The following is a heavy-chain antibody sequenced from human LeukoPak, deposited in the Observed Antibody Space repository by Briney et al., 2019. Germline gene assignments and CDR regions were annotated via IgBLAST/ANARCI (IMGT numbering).Heavy chain of an antibody. J-gene: IGHJ4*02. Sequence: MPGGSLRLSCAASGFTFSNAWMSWVRQAPGKGLEWVGRIKSKTDGWTTDYAAPVKGRFTISRDDSKNTLYLQMNSLKTEDTAVYYCTTTREQVDIVVVVAATDFDYWGQGTLVTVSS. V-gene: IGHV3-15*01. CDR2: IKSKTDGWTT. D-gene: IGHD2-15*01. CDR1: GFTFSNAW. CDR3: TTTREQVDIVVVVAATDFDY.